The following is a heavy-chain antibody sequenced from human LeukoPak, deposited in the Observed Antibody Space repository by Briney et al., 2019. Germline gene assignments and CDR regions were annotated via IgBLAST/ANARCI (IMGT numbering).Heavy chain of an antibody. J-gene: IGHJ4*02. Sequence: SVKVSCKASGGTFSSYAISRVRQAPGQGLEWMGRIIPILGIANYAQKFQGRVTITADKSTSTAYMELSSLRSEDTAVYYCARDRADFWSGYPDDYWGQGTLVTVSP. V-gene: IGHV1-69*04. CDR1: GGTFSSYA. D-gene: IGHD3-3*01. CDR2: IIPILGIA. CDR3: ARDRADFWSGYPDDY.